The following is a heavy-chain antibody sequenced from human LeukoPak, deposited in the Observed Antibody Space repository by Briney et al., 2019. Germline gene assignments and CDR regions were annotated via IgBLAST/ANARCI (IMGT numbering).Heavy chain of an antibody. CDR3: ARAVLATKSEHWFDS. Sequence: SETLSLTCTVSGGSISSFYWSRIRQPPGKGLEWIGYIYYTGSTNYNSSLKSRVTISVDTSKNQFSLNLSSVTAADTAMYYCARAVLATKSEHWFDSWGQGTLVTVSS. V-gene: IGHV4-59*01. J-gene: IGHJ5*01. D-gene: IGHD2-8*01. CDR2: IYYTGST. CDR1: GGSISSFY.